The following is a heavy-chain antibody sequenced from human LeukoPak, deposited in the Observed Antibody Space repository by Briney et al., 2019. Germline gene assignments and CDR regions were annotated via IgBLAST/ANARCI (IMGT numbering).Heavy chain of an antibody. CDR1: GFTFSSYA. V-gene: IGHV3-30*04. CDR2: ISYDGSNK. J-gene: IGHJ4*02. D-gene: IGHD3-22*01. Sequence: GGSLRLSCAASGFTFSSYAMHWVRQAPGKGLEWVAVISYDGSNKYYADSVKGRFTISRDNSKNTLYLQMNSLRAEDTAVYYCARDGFYDGSDYWGQGTLVTVSS. CDR3: ARDGFYDGSDY.